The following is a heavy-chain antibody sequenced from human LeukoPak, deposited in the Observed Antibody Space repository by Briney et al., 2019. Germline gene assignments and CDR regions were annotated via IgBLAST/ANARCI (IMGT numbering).Heavy chain of an antibody. CDR2: ISASGGST. CDR3: AKPARTDYADY. J-gene: IGHJ4*02. V-gene: IGHV3-23*01. Sequence: GGSLRLSCAASGFTFSSYAINWVRQAPGKGLEWVSSISASGGSTYYADSVKGRFTISRDNSKNTLYLQMNSLRAEDTAVYYCAKPARTDYADYWGQGTLVTVSS. D-gene: IGHD1-14*01. CDR1: GFTFSSYA.